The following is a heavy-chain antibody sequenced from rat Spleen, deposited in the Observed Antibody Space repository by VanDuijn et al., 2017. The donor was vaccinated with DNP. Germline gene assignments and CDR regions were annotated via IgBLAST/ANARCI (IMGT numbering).Heavy chain of an antibody. J-gene: IGHJ2*01. V-gene: IGHV5-27*01. CDR1: GFTFSNYD. CDR3: TTHFAGSYYYFDY. D-gene: IGHD1-12*02. Sequence: EVQLVETGGGLVQPGRSLKLSCAASGFTFSNYDMAWVRQAPTKGLEWVAAISPSGGSTYYRDSVKGRFTISRDSAKSTLYLQMDSLRSEDTATYYCTTHFAGSYYYFDYWGQGVMVTVSS. CDR2: ISPSGGST.